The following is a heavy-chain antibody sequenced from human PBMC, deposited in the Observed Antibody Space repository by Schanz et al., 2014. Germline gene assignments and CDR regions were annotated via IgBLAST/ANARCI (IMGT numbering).Heavy chain of an antibody. Sequence: QVLLQESGPVLVKPSETLSLTCTVSGGSISSGGYYWSWIRQPAGKGLEWIGRVYTSGSTNYNPSPKGRATIPIHPPNNQFPLKLTSGTAADTAVYYCARGGSVATIAPYAWFDPWGQGTLXTVSS. CDR3: ARGGSVATIAPYAWFDP. J-gene: IGHJ5*02. CDR1: GGSISSGGYY. V-gene: IGHV4-61*02. CDR2: VYTSGST. D-gene: IGHD5-12*01.